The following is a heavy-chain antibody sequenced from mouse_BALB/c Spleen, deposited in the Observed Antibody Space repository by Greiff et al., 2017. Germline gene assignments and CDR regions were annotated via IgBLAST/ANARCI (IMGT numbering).Heavy chain of an antibody. J-gene: IGHJ3*01. D-gene: IGHD2-3*01. V-gene: IGHV1S56*01. Sequence: QVQLQQSGPELVKPGASVRISCKASGYTFTSYYIHWVKQRPGQGLEWIGWIYPGNVNTKYNEKFKGKATLTADKSSSTAYMQLSSLTSKDSAVYFCARSGGYYESLFAYWGQGTLVTVSA. CDR1: GYTFTSYY. CDR2: IYPGNVNT. CDR3: ARSGGYYESLFAY.